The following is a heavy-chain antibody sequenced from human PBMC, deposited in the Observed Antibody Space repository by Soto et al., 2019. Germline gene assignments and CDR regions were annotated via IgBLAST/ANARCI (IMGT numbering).Heavy chain of an antibody. V-gene: IGHV3-30*04. CDR1: GFTFSSYA. CDR2: ISYDGSNK. Sequence: PGGSLRLSCAASGFTFSSYAMHWVRQAPGKGLEWVAVISYDGSNKYYAETVKGRFTISRDNSKNTLYLQMNSLRAEDTAVYYCARDGQKYYDSSGYSLRQWGQGTMVTVS. CDR3: ARDGQKYYDSSGYSLRQ. D-gene: IGHD3-22*01. J-gene: IGHJ3*01.